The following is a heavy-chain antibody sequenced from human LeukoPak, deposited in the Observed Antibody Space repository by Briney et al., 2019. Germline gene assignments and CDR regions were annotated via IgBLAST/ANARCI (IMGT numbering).Heavy chain of an antibody. D-gene: IGHD3-10*01. Sequence: GGSLRLSCAASGFTFSTYAMTWVRQAPGKGLEWVSAISGSGGSTYYADSVKGRFTISRDNSKHTLYLQMNSLRAEDTAVYYCAKVMVRGVIGGGFDYWGQGTLVTVSS. V-gene: IGHV3-23*01. CDR1: GFTFSTYA. J-gene: IGHJ4*02. CDR3: AKVMVRGVIGGGFDY. CDR2: ISGSGGST.